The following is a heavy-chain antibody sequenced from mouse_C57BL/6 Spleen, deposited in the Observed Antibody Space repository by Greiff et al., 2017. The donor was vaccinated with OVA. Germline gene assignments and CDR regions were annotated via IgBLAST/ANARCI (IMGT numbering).Heavy chain of an antibody. Sequence: EVQLQQSGPELVKPGASVKISCKASGYTFTDYYMNWVKQSHGKSLEWIGDINPNNGGTSYNQQFKGKATLTVDKSSSTAYMELRSLTSEDSAVYYCARGQNYYGSSYRYFDVWGTGTTVTVSS. J-gene: IGHJ1*03. CDR3: ARGQNYYGSSYRYFDV. CDR1: GYTFTDYY. D-gene: IGHD1-1*01. CDR2: INPNNGGT. V-gene: IGHV1-26*01.